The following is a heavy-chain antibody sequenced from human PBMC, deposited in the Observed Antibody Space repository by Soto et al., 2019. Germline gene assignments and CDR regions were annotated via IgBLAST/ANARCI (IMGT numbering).Heavy chain of an antibody. CDR3: ARRLVTMVRGVTDTGYYYYMDV. D-gene: IGHD3-10*01. CDR1: GGSFSGYY. Sequence: PSETLSLTCAVYGGSFSGYYWSWIRQPPGKGLEWIGYIYYSGSTNYNPSLKSRVTISVDTSKNQFSLKLSSVTAADTAVYYCARRLVTMVRGVTDTGYYYYMDVWGKGTTVTVSS. J-gene: IGHJ6*03. CDR2: IYYSGST. V-gene: IGHV4-59*01.